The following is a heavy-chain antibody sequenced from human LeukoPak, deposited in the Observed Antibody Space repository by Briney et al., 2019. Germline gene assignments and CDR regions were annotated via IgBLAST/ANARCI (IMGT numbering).Heavy chain of an antibody. V-gene: IGHV3-30*18. Sequence: GGSLRLSCTASGYTFSNYGMHWVRQGPGKGLEWVAVISYDGSKVLYGDFVKGRFTISRDDSRDTVYLQMHSLRVEDMAVYYCAKDDAGLPDYWGQGTLVTVS. D-gene: IGHD2-15*01. CDR3: AKDDAGLPDY. J-gene: IGHJ4*02. CDR2: ISYDGSKV. CDR1: GYTFSNYG.